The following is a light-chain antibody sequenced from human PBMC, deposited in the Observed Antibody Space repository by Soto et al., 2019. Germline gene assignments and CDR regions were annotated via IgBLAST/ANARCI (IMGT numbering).Light chain of an antibody. Sequence: DIQMTQSPSSVSASVGDRVTITCRASPGISSWLAWYQQKPGKAPKLLIYAASSLQSGVPSWFSGSGSGTDFTLTISSLQPEDFATYYCQQANSFPWTFGQGTKVEIK. CDR3: QQANSFPWT. CDR1: PGISSW. J-gene: IGKJ1*01. V-gene: IGKV1-12*02. CDR2: AAS.